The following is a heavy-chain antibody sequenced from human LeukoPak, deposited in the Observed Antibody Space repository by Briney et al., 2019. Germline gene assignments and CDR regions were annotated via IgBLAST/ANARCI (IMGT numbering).Heavy chain of an antibody. CDR2: IYYSGST. Sequence: PSETLSLTCTVYGGSISSYYWSWIRQPPGKGLEWIGYIYYSGSTNYNPSLKSRVTISVDTSKNQFSLNLSSVTAADTAVYYCARHARGTGYFDYWGQGTLVTVSS. CDR1: GGSISSYY. V-gene: IGHV4-59*08. CDR3: ARHARGTGYFDY. D-gene: IGHD3/OR15-3a*01. J-gene: IGHJ4*02.